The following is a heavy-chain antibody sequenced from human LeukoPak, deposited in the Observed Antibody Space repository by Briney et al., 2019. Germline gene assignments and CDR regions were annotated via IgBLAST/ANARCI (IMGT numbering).Heavy chain of an antibody. Sequence: GGSLRLSCAASGFTFSSYNMNWVRQAPGKGLEWVSSITFSSSYIYYADSVKGRFTISRDNAKNSLYLQMDSLRAEDTAVYYCAGGREGYNSYDYWGQGTLVTVSS. CDR3: AGGREGYNSYDY. CDR2: ITFSSSYI. V-gene: IGHV3-21*01. CDR1: GFTFSSYN. D-gene: IGHD5-24*01. J-gene: IGHJ4*02.